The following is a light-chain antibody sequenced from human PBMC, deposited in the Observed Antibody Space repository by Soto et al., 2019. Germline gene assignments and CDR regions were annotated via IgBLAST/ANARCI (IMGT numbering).Light chain of an antibody. Sequence: DIQMTQSPSSLSASVGDRVTITCQASQSISSYLNWYQQKPGKAPKLLIYAASSLQGGVPSRFSGSGSGTDFTLTISSLQPEDFATYYCQQSFSTLRTFGQGTKLEI. CDR2: AAS. CDR1: QSISSY. CDR3: QQSFSTLRT. J-gene: IGKJ2*01. V-gene: IGKV1-39*01.